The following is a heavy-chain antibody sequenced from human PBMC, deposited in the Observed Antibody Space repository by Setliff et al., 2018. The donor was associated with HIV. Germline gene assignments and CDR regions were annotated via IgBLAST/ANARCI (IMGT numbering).Heavy chain of an antibody. CDR3: ARDNGKYYYGSAPLKV. J-gene: IGHJ3*01. CDR2: ISSSSSTI. V-gene: IGHV3-48*01. CDR1: GFTFSSYS. D-gene: IGHD3-10*01. Sequence: GGSLRLSCAASGFTFSSYSMNWVRQAPGKGLEWVSYISSSSSTIYYADSVKGRFTISRDNAKNSLYLQVNSLRAEDTAVYYCARDNGKYYYGSAPLKVWGQGTMVTVS.